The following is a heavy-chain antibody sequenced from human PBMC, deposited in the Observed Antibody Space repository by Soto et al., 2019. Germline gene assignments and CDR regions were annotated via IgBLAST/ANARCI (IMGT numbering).Heavy chain of an antibody. CDR2: IKQDGSEK. J-gene: IGHJ4*02. CDR1: GFTFSSYW. CDR3: ARRTYDFWSGYYNG. Sequence: GGSLRLSCAASGFTFSSYWMSWVRQAPGKGLEWVANIKQDGSEKYYVDSVKGRFTISRDNAKNSLYLQMNSLRAEDTAVYYCARRTYDFWSGYYNGWGQGTLVTVSS. V-gene: IGHV3-7*01. D-gene: IGHD3-3*01.